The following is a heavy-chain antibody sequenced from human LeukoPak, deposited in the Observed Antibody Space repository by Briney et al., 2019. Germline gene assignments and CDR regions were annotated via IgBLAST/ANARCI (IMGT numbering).Heavy chain of an antibody. J-gene: IGHJ5*02. V-gene: IGHV3-53*05. Sequence: GGSLRLSCAASGFTVSSNYMNWVRQAPGKGLEWVSVIYGGGNIYYADSVKGRFTISRDNSKNTLYLQMNSLRAEDTAVYYCAKDTAHYYYDSSGPRFDPWGQGTLVTVSS. D-gene: IGHD3-22*01. CDR1: GFTVSSNY. CDR3: AKDTAHYYYDSSGPRFDP. CDR2: IYGGGNI.